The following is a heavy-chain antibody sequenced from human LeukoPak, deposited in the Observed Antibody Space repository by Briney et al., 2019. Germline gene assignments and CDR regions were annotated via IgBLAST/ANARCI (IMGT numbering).Heavy chain of an antibody. D-gene: IGHD2-15*01. CDR3: AKKYCSGGSCYSDPIDY. CDR2: IWYDGSNN. J-gene: IGHJ4*02. CDR1: GFTFNCYG. Sequence: GGSLRLSCAASGFTFNCYGMHWVRQAPGKGLEWVAVIWYDGSNNHYADSVKGRFTISRDNSKKRPYLQINSLRAQQKAGLCCAKKYCSGGSCYSDPIDYWVRGTQVSVSS. V-gene: IGHV3-33*06.